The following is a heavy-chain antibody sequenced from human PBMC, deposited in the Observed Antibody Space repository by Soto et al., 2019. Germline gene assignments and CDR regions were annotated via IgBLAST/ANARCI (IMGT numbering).Heavy chain of an antibody. CDR2: ISYDGNTK. J-gene: IGHJ6*04. CDR3: ARDNLFRGGWTGDMDV. V-gene: IGHV3-30-3*01. Sequence: QAQLVESGGGVVQPGRSLRLSCAASGFTFSSSAMHWVRQAPGKGLDWVAVISYDGNTKYYEDSVRGRFSISRDNSNDTLYLQMNSLRPEDTGLYFCARDNLFRGGWTGDMDVWGEGTTVTVSS. D-gene: IGHD6-19*01. CDR1: GFTFSSSA.